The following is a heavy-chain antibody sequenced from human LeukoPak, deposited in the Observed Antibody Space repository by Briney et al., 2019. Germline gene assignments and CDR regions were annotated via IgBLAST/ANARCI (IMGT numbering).Heavy chain of an antibody. CDR2: ITKTGGST. Sequence: PGGSLRLSGAASGFTFSDYAMHWVRQAPGKELEYVSAITKTGGSTFYADSVKGRFTTSRDNSKNTLYLQMGSLRAEDMAVYYCARDLYGDPKGYDYWGQGTLVTVSS. CDR1: GFTFSDYA. D-gene: IGHD4-17*01. V-gene: IGHV3-64*02. J-gene: IGHJ4*02. CDR3: ARDLYGDPKGYDY.